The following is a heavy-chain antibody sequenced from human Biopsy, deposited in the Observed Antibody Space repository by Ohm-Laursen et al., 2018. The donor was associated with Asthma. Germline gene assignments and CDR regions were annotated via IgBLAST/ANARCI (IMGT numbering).Heavy chain of an antibody. J-gene: IGHJ4*02. CDR3: ARPRWGPYGY. CDR1: GFPFSSYS. Sequence: GSLTLSCAASGFPFSSYSMNSVRQAPGNGPAWASYISSSSSTIYYADSVNGRFTISRDNAKNSLYRQMNSLRDEDTAAYYCARPRWGPYGYRGQGTLVTVSS. CDR2: ISSSSSTI. D-gene: IGHD4-17*01. V-gene: IGHV3-48*02.